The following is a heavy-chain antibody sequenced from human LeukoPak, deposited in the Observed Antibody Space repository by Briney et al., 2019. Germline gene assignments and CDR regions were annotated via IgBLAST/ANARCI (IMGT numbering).Heavy chain of an antibody. CDR1: GFTFSSYS. CDR2: ISSSSSYI. D-gene: IGHD3-22*01. CDR3: ARAPRITMIVVDHDY. V-gene: IGHV3-21*01. Sequence: PGGSLRLSCAASGFTFSSYSMNWVRQAPGKGLEWVSSISSSSSYIYYAYSVKGRFTISRDNAKTSLYLQMNSLRAEDTAVYYCARAPRITMIVVDHDYWGQGTLVTVSS. J-gene: IGHJ4*02.